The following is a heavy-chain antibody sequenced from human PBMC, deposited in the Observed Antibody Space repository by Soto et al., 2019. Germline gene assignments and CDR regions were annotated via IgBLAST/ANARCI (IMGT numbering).Heavy chain of an antibody. Sequence: QLHQQQWGAGLLKPSETLSLTCAVYGGSFSGYFWNWIRQSPGKGLEWIGKVNHNGRNNYNPSLKSRVTISLDMSKNQISLKLSSVTDADTAVYYCARGGSSDWQVAFDFWGQGTMVTVSS. CDR2: VNHNGRN. CDR3: ARGGSSDWQVAFDF. D-gene: IGHD6-19*01. J-gene: IGHJ3*01. V-gene: IGHV4-34*01. CDR1: GGSFSGYF.